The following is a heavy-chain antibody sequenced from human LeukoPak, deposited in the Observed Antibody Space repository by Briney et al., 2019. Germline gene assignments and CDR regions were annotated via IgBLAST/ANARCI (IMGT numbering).Heavy chain of an antibody. Sequence: GGSLRLSCAASGFTFSSHWMHWVRQAPGKGLVWVSRLNTDGSSTVYADSVKGRFTISRDNAKNTLYLQMNSLGAEDTAVYYCARGYYDSNDSNRSNWFEPWGQGTLVTVSS. CDR3: ARGYYDSNDSNRSNWFEP. V-gene: IGHV3-74*01. CDR1: GFTFSSHW. J-gene: IGHJ5*02. CDR2: LNTDGSST. D-gene: IGHD3-22*01.